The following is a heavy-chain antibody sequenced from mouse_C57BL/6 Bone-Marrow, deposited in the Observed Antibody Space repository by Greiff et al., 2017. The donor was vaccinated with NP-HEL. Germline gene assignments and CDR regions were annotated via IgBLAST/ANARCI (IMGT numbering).Heavy chain of an antibody. CDR2: IYPGDGDT. CDR3: AREDYGNYLWYFDV. D-gene: IGHD2-1*01. Sequence: VQGVESGPELVKPGASVKISCKASGYAFSSSWMNWVKQRPGKGLEWIGRIYPGDGDTNYNGKFKGKATLTADKSSSTAYMQLSSLTSEDSAVYFGAREDYGNYLWYFDVWGTGTTVTVSS. J-gene: IGHJ1*03. CDR1: GYAFSSSW. V-gene: IGHV1-82*01.